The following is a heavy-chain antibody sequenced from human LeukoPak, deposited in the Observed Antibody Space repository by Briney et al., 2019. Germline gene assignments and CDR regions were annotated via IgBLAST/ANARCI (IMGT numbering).Heavy chain of an antibody. CDR2: IIPIFGTA. Sequence: GASVKVSCKASGGTFSSYAISWVRQAPGQGLEWMGRIIPIFGTANYAQKFQGRVTITTDESTSTAYMELSSLRSEDTAVYYCATGYSRNPYYFDYWGQGTLVTVSS. J-gene: IGHJ4*02. CDR3: ATGYSRNPYYFDY. V-gene: IGHV1-69*05. D-gene: IGHD4-11*01. CDR1: GGTFSSYA.